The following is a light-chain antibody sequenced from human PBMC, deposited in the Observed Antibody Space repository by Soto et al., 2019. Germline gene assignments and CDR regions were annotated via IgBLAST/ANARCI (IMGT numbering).Light chain of an antibody. CDR3: QQYGSSPRT. CDR2: DAS. Sequence: AIRVTQSPSSFSASTGDRVTISCRASQDISSFLAWYQQKPGKAPQLLIYDASTLQSGVPSRFSGSGSGTDFTLTISRLDPEDFAVYFCQQYGSSPRTFGQGTKVDIK. CDR1: QDISSF. J-gene: IGKJ1*01. V-gene: IGKV1-8*01.